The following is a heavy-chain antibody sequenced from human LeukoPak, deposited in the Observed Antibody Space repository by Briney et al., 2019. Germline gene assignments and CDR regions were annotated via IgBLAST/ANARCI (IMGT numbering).Heavy chain of an antibody. Sequence: TGGSLRLSCAASGFTFSSYAMSWVRQAPGKGLEWVSDISGSGGSTYYADSVKGRFTISRDNSKNTLYLQMNSLRAEDTAVYYCAKAIAVAGAYAFDIWGQGTMVTVSS. CDR3: AKAIAVAGAYAFDI. CDR2: ISGSGGST. CDR1: GFTFSSYA. V-gene: IGHV3-23*01. D-gene: IGHD6-19*01. J-gene: IGHJ3*02.